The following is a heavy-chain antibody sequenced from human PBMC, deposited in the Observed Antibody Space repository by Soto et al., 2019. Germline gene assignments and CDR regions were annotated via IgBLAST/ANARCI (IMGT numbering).Heavy chain of an antibody. V-gene: IGHV3-30*18. Sequence: QVQLVESGGGVVQPGRSLRLSCAASGFTFSSYVMHWVRQAPGKGLEWVAVVSNDGSNKDYADSVKCRFTISRDNSKNTLYLQMNSLSAEDTAVYYCAKVLLTYTSGWYHPHFDYWGQGTLVTVSS. CDR2: VSNDGSNK. CDR3: AKVLLTYTSGWYHPHFDY. J-gene: IGHJ4*02. CDR1: GFTFSSYV. D-gene: IGHD6-19*01.